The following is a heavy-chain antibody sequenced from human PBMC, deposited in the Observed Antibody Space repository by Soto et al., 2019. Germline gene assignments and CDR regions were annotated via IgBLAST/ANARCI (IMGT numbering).Heavy chain of an antibody. CDR1: GGTFSSGDYY. V-gene: IGHV4-30-4*02. J-gene: IGHJ4*02. CDR2: IYYSGST. D-gene: IGHD3-22*01. Sequence: QVQLVQSGAEVKKPGSSVKVSCKASGGTFSSGDYYWSWIRQPPGKGLEWIGYIYYSGSTYYNPSLKSRVTISVDTSKNQFSLKLSSVTAADTAVYYCARGRGGDSSGYYHYWGQGTLVTVSS. CDR3: ARGRGGDSSGYYHY.